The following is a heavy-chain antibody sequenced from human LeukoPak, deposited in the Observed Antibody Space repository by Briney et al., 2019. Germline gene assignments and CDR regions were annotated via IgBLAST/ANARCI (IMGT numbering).Heavy chain of an antibody. CDR3: ARSAHYSQFDY. CDR1: GGSISSYY. V-gene: IGHV4-59*01. Sequence: PSETLSLTCTVSGGSISSYYWSWIRQPPAKGLEWIGYIYYSGSTNYNPSLKSRVTISVDTSKNQFSLKLRSVTAADTAVYYCARSAHYSQFDYWGQGTLVTVSS. CDR2: IYYSGST. J-gene: IGHJ4*02. D-gene: IGHD3-22*01.